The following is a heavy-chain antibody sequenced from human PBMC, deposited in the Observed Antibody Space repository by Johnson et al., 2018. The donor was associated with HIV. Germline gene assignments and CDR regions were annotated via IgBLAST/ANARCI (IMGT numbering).Heavy chain of an antibody. CDR1: RFTFSSYG. J-gene: IGHJ3*02. D-gene: IGHD2-21*01. CDR2: ISYDGSNK. CDR3: ARTHIVGPDDAFDI. Sequence: VQLVESGGGVVQPGRSLRLSCAASRFTFSSYGMHWVRQAPGKGLQWVAVISYDGSNKYYADSVKGRFTISRDNSKNTLYLQMNSLKTEDTAVYYCARTHIVGPDDAFDIWGQGTMVTVSS. V-gene: IGHV3-30*19.